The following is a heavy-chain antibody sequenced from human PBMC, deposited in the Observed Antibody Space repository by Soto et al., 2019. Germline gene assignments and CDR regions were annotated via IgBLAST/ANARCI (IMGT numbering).Heavy chain of an antibody. D-gene: IGHD5-12*01. Sequence: SETLSLTCTVSGGSISSYYWSWIRQPPGKGLEWIGYIYYSGSTNYNPSLKSRVTISVDTSKNQFSLKLSSVTAADTAVYYCARDNGRGPDSGYDLDWFDPWGQGTLVTVSS. CDR2: IYYSGST. J-gene: IGHJ5*02. V-gene: IGHV4-59*01. CDR1: GGSISSYY. CDR3: ARDNGRGPDSGYDLDWFDP.